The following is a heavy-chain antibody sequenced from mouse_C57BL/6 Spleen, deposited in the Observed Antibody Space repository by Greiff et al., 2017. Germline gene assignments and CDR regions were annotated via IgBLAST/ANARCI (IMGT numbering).Heavy chain of an antibody. J-gene: IGHJ1*03. CDR1: GYTFTSYW. V-gene: IGHV1-69*01. D-gene: IGHD2-4*01. CDR3: ARAITRWYFDV. Sequence: QVQLKQPGAELVMPGASVKLSCKASGYTFTSYWMHWVKQRPGQGLEWIGEIDPSDSYTNYNQKFKGKSTLTVDKSSSTAYMQLSSLTSEDSAVYYCARAITRWYFDVWGTGTTVTVSS. CDR2: IDPSDSYT.